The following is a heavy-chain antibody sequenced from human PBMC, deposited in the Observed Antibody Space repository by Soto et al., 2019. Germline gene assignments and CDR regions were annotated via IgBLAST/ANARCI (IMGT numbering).Heavy chain of an antibody. CDR1: GYPFISSG. D-gene: IGHD2-21*02. CDR2: INAYNGDT. J-gene: IGHJ4*02. Sequence: QVQLVQAGAELRKPGASVKVSCKASGYPFISSGFCWVRQAPGQWLEWLGRINAYNGDTKYEQKIEGRITMTPDTSTITAIMELRRLKSDDTAADYCVRDVAASAIPLPVHYWAQGTVVRVS. CDR3: VRDVAASAIPLPVHY. V-gene: IGHV1-18*01.